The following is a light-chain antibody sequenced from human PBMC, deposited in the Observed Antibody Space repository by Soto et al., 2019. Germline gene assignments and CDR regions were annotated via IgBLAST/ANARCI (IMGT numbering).Light chain of an antibody. CDR2: GAS. CDR1: QSVTNDY. CDR3: QQYGSSPIT. V-gene: IGKV3-20*01. Sequence: EIVLTQSPGTLSLSPGERATLSCRASQSVTNDYLAWYQHKPGQAPRLLIYGASSGATDIPDRFSGSGSGTDFTLTISRLEPEDFAVYSCQQYGSSPITFGPGTRLEIK. J-gene: IGKJ5*01.